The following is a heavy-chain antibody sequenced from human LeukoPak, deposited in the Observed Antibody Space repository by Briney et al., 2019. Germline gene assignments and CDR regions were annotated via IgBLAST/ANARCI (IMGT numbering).Heavy chain of an antibody. V-gene: IGHV1-69*13. CDR1: GGTIISYA. D-gene: IGHD3-10*01. Sequence: ASVKVSCKASGGTIISYAISWVRQAPEQGLEWMGGIIPIFGTANYAQKFQGRVTITADESTSTAYMELSSLRSEDTAVYYCARADYYGSGSTAIDYWGQGTLVTVSS. CDR2: IIPIFGTA. CDR3: ARADYYGSGSTAIDY. J-gene: IGHJ4*02.